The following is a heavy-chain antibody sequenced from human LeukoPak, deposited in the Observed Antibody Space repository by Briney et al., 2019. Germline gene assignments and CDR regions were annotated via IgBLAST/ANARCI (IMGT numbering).Heavy chain of an antibody. V-gene: IGHV4-59*01. D-gene: IGHD6-6*01. J-gene: IGHJ3*02. CDR2: IYYSGST. CDR1: GGSISSYY. Sequence: PSETLSLTCTVSGGSISSYYWSWIRQPPGKGLEWIGYIYYSGSTNYNPSLKSRVTISVDTSKNQFSLKLSSVTAADTAVYYCAREGGYSSSSEPSDAFDIWGQGTMVTVSS. CDR3: AREGGYSSSSEPSDAFDI.